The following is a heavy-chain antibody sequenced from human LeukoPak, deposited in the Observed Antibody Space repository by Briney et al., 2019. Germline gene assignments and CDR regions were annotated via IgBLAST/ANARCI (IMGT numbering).Heavy chain of an antibody. V-gene: IGHV1-2*02. Sequence: ASVKVSCKASGYTFTGYYIHWVRQAPGQGLEWMGWNNPNSGDTKYAQKFQGRVTMTRDTSISTAYMELSSLRSDDTAVYYCARYCSTATCSEGDVYWGQGTLVTVSS. CDR2: NNPNSGDT. D-gene: IGHD2-2*01. CDR3: ARYCSTATCSEGDVY. CDR1: GYTFTGYY. J-gene: IGHJ4*02.